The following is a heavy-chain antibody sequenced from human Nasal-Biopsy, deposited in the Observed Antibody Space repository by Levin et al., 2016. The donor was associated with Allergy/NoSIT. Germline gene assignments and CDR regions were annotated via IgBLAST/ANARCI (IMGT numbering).Heavy chain of an antibody. Sequence: GESLKISCAASGFTFSTYNMNWVRQAPGKGLEYVSGIRSNGDITYYADSVKGRFTISRDNSKNTLYLQMGSLRAEDMAVYYCARESRATGSAFDIWGQGTKVTVSS. D-gene: IGHD3-9*01. J-gene: IGHJ3*02. CDR2: IRSNGDIT. V-gene: IGHV3-64*02. CDR1: GFTFSTYN. CDR3: ARESRATGSAFDI.